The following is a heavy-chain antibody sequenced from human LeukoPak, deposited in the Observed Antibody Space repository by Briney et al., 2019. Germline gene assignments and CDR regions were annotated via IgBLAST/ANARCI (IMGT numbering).Heavy chain of an antibody. Sequence: ASVKVSCKASGYTFTSYYMHWVRQAPGQGLEWMGIINPSGGSTSYAQKFQGRVTITADKSTSTAYMELSSLRSEDTAVYYCARVDNWNYGGPGSSKKSPNWFDPWGQGTLVTVSS. CDR1: GYTFTSYY. CDR3: ARVDNWNYGGPGSSKKSPNWFDP. V-gene: IGHV1-46*01. CDR2: INPSGGST. J-gene: IGHJ5*02. D-gene: IGHD1-7*01.